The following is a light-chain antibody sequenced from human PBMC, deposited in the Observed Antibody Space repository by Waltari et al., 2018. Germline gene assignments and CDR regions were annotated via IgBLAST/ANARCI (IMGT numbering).Light chain of an antibody. V-gene: IGLV2-14*03. CDR3: ISFTNNNSPYPFV. CDR2: DVI. J-gene: IGLJ1*01. CDR1: SNDVGNYNY. Sequence: QSALTQPASVSGSPGQSITISCTGTSNDVGNYNYVSWYQQHPGKAPKLIIYDVINRPSGVSNPFSGSKSGNTASLIISGLQTEDEADYYCISFTNNNSPYPFVFGTGTKVTV.